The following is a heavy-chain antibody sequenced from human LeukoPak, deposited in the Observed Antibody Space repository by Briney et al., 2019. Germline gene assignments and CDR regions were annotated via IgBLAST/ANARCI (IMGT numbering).Heavy chain of an antibody. V-gene: IGHV3-21*04. CDR3: VRDRGTYRPIDY. CDR1: ASSLNAYN. J-gene: IGHJ4*02. D-gene: IGHD1-26*01. Sequence: AGGSLRLSCAASASSLNAYNMNWVRQAPGKGLEWVSSISYTGTYIYYADSVKGRFTISRDNAQNSLYLQMNSLRAEDTAIYYCVRDRGTYRPIDYWGQGTLVTVSS. CDR2: ISYTGTYI.